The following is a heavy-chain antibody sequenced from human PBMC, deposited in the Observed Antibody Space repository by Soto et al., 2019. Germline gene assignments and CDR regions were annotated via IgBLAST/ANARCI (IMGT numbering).Heavy chain of an antibody. D-gene: IGHD6-6*01. J-gene: IGHJ4*02. V-gene: IGHV6-1*01. Sequence: QVQLQQSGPGLVKPSQTLSLTCAISGDTVSSNSAGWNWIRQSPSRGLEWLGRTYYRSKWYNDYAVSVKSRITINTDTSKNQISLQLNSVSPDDTAVYYCAREIVGSSSSLDYWGQGTLVTVSS. CDR1: GDTVSSNSAG. CDR2: TYYRSKWYN. CDR3: AREIVGSSSSLDY.